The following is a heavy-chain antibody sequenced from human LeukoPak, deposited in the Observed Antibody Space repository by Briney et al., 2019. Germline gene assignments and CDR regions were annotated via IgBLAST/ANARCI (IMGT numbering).Heavy chain of an antibody. V-gene: IGHV1-18*01. CDR2: ISAYNGNT. CDR1: GYTFTSYG. CDR3: ARDLGIAAAEGIDY. Sequence: GASVKVSCKASGYTFTSYGISWVRQAPGHGLEWMGWISAYNGNTNYAQKLQGRVTMTTDTSTSTAYMELRSLRSDDTAVYYCARDLGIAAAEGIDYWGQGTLVTVSS. D-gene: IGHD6-13*01. J-gene: IGHJ4*02.